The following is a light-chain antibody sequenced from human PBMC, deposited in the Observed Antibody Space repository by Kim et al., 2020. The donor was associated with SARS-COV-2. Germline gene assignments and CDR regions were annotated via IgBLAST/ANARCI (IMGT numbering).Light chain of an antibody. J-gene: IGLJ3*02. V-gene: IGLV2-14*04. Sequence: GQSITISCPGTSSDVGGYNYVSWYHQHPGKAPKLMIYDVSKRPSGVSNRFSGSKSGNTASLTISGLQAEDEADYYCSSYTSSSTWVFGGGTQLTVL. CDR3: SSYTSSSTWV. CDR2: DVS. CDR1: SSDVGGYNY.